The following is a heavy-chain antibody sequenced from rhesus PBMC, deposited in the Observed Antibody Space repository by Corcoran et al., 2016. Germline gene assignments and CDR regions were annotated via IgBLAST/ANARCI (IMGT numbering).Heavy chain of an antibody. Sequence: QVQLQESGPGLVKHSETLSLTCAVSGGSISSNYWRWIRKAPGKGLEWIGRTYGSGGSTTYNPSLRSRVTISTDTSKNQFSLKMRFVTAADTAVYYCARGLQYLDWLLYDYWGQGVLVTVSS. CDR2: TYGSGGST. V-gene: IGHV4-147*01. J-gene: IGHJ4*01. CDR1: GGSISSNY. CDR3: ARGLQYLDWLLYDY. D-gene: IGHD3-3*01.